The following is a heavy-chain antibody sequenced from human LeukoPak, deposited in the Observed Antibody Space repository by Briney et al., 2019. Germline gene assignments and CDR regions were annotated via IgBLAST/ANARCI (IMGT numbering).Heavy chain of an antibody. CDR2: IKEDGSEI. V-gene: IGHV3-7*01. CDR3: AKGVYSYPS. Sequence: GGSLRLSCAASGFTFSSYWMTWVRQAPGKGLQWVANIKEDGSEIYYVDSVKGRFTISRDNAKNSLYLQMNSLRAEDTALYYCAKGVYSYPSWNQGTLVTVSS. CDR1: GFTFSSYW. J-gene: IGHJ5*02. D-gene: IGHD3-16*01.